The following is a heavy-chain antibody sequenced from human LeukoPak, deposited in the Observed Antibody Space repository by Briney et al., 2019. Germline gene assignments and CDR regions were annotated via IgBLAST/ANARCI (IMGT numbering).Heavy chain of an antibody. J-gene: IGHJ4*02. CDR2: INHSGST. V-gene: IGHV4-34*01. CDR3: ASWGDYGDYYFDY. CDR1: GGSFSGYY. D-gene: IGHD4-17*01. Sequence: SKTLSLTCAVYGGSFSGYYWSWIRQPPGKGLEWIGEINHSGSTNYNPSLKSRVTISVDTSKNQFSLKLSSVTAADTAVYYCASWGDYGDYYFDYWGQGTLVTVSS.